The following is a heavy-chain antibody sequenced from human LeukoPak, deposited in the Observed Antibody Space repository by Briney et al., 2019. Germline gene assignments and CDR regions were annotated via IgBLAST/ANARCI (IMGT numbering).Heavy chain of an antibody. CDR3: ARSYTGYDL. D-gene: IGHD5-12*01. J-gene: IGHJ4*02. V-gene: IGHV3-48*01. Sequence: GGSLRLSCVASGFTFSSYSMNWVRHAPGKGLDWISGINSDSSAIYYADSVKGRFTISRDNAKNSLYLQMNSLRAEDTAVYYCARSYTGYDLWGQGTLVTVSS. CDR2: INSDSSAI. CDR1: GFTFSSYS.